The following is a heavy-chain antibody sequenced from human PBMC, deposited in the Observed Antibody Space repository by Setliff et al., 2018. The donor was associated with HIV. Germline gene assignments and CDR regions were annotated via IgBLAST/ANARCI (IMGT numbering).Heavy chain of an antibody. CDR1: GVSIDQNY. J-gene: IGHJ3*02. V-gene: IGHV4-59*08. Sequence: SETLSLTCTVSGVSIDQNYWSWVRQPPGKGLEWIGYIYYGGSTYYNPSLKSRVTISVDTSKNLFSLRLSSVTAADTAVYSCARRQSYYDILNGRAFDALDIWGQGTKVTVSS. CDR2: IYYGGST. CDR3: ARRQSYYDILNGRAFDALDI. D-gene: IGHD3-9*01.